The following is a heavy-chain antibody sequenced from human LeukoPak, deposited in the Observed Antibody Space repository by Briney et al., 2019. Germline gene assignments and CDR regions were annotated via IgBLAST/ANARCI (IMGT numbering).Heavy chain of an antibody. V-gene: IGHV3-23*01. CDR2: ISGSGGST. Sequence: GGSLRLSCAASGFTFSNYAMSWVRQAPGKGPEWVSTISGSGGSTYYADSVRGRFTISRDNYKNTLYLQMNSLRADDTAVYYCAKEGYCSGGNCYNVWFEPWGQGTLVTVTS. J-gene: IGHJ5*02. CDR3: AKEGYCSGGNCYNVWFEP. D-gene: IGHD2-15*01. CDR1: GFTFSNYA.